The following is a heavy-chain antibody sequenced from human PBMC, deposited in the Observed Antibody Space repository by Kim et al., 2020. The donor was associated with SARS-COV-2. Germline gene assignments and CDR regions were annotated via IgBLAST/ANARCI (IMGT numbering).Heavy chain of an antibody. J-gene: IGHJ6*02. V-gene: IGHV3-23*01. CDR1: GFTFSSYA. CDR2: ISGSGGST. D-gene: IGHD6-13*01. Sequence: GGSLRLSCAASGFTFSSYAMSWVRQAPGKGLEWVSAISGSGGSTYYADSVKGRFTISRDNSKNTLYLQMNSLRAEDTAVYYCAKDGAAAGTRAYYYGMDVWGQGTTVTVSS. CDR3: AKDGAAAGTRAYYYGMDV.